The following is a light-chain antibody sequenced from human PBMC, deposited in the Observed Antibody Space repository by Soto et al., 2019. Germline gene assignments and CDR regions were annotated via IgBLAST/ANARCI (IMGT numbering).Light chain of an antibody. CDR3: CSYAGSYIYV. CDR1: SSNIGANYD. CDR2: ANT. J-gene: IGLJ1*01. Sequence: QSVLTQPPSVSGAPGQRVTISCTGSSSNIGANYDVHWYQVLPGTAPKLLIYANTNRPSGVPDRFSGSKSGTSASLAITGLQAEDEADYYCCSYAGSYIYVFGTGTKLTVL. V-gene: IGLV1-40*01.